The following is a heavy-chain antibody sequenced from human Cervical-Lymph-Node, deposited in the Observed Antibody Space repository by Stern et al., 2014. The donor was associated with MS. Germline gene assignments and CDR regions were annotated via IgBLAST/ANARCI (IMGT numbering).Heavy chain of an antibody. V-gene: IGHV4-39*01. CDR3: ARFGNYGDHFDY. J-gene: IGHJ4*02. D-gene: IGHD4-17*01. CDR1: GGSISSSSYY. CDR2: IYYSGST. Sequence: QLQLQESGPGLVKPSETLSLTCTVSGGSISSSSYYWGWIRQPPGKGLEWIGSIYYSGSTYYNPSLKSRVTISVDTPKNQFPRKRSSVTAADTAVYYCARFGNYGDHFDYWGQGTLVTVSS.